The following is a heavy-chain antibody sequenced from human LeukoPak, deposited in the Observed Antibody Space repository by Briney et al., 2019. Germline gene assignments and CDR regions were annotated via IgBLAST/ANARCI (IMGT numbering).Heavy chain of an antibody. CDR3: ARDYASVAAAAVGVDI. Sequence: SETLSLTCTVSGGSISSSSYYWGWIRQPPGKGLEWIGSIYYSGSTYYNPSLKSRVTISVDTSKNQFSLKLSSVTAADTAVYYCARDYASVAAAAVGVDIWGQGTMVTVSS. CDR2: IYYSGST. CDR1: GGSISSSSYY. J-gene: IGHJ3*02. D-gene: IGHD6-13*01. V-gene: IGHV4-39*07.